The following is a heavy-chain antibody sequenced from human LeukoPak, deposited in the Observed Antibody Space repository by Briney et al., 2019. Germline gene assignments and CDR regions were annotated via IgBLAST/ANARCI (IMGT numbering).Heavy chain of an antibody. CDR1: GFTFSGSA. J-gene: IGHJ6*03. CDR3: TRLSAVAAATGTGYYYYMDV. V-gene: IGHV3-73*01. CDR2: IRSKANSYAT. D-gene: IGHD1-1*01. Sequence: GGSLRLSCAAPGFTFSGSAMHWVRQASGKGLEWVGRIRSKANSYATAYAASAKGRFTISRDDSKNTAYLQMNSLKTEDTAVYYCTRLSAVAAATGTGYYYYMDVWGKGTTVTVSS.